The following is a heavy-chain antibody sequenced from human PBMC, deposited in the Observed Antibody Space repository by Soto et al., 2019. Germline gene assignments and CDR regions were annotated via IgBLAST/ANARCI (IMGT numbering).Heavy chain of an antibody. CDR1: GGTFSSYA. CDR3: ALLRGYNWTDDGGWFDT. CDR2: IIPIFGTA. V-gene: IGHV1-69*01. Sequence: QVQLVQSGAEVKKPGSSVKVSCKASGGTFSSYAISWVRQAPGQGLEWMGGIIPIFGTANYAQKFQGRVTITADESTSTAYMERRSLRSADTAVYYCALLRGYNWTDDGGWFDTWGQGPLVTASS. D-gene: IGHD1-1*01. J-gene: IGHJ5*02.